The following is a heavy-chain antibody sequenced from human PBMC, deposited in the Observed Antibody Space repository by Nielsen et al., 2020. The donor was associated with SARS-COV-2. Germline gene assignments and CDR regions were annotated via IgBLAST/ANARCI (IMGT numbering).Heavy chain of an antibody. J-gene: IGHJ4*02. D-gene: IGHD2-2*02. V-gene: IGHV3-7*01. CDR3: ARVGYCSSTSCYREDY. CDR2: IKQDGSEK. Sequence: GESLKISCAASGFTFSSYWMSWVRQAPGKGLEWVANIKQDGSEKYYVDSVKGRFTISRDNAKNSLYLQMNSLRAEDTAVYYCARVGYCSSTSCYREDYWGQGTLVTVSS. CDR1: GFTFSSYW.